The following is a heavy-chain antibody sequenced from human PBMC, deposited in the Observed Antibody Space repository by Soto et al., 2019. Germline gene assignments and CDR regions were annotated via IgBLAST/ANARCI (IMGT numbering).Heavy chain of an antibody. CDR1: GGTFSGYY. V-gene: IGHV4-34*01. Sequence: SETLSLTCAVYGGTFSGYYWSWIRQPPGKGLEWIGEINHSGSTNYNPSLKSRVTISVDTSKNQFSLKLSSVTAADTAVYYCAKAPSKFGCSGGSCYSRWFNWFDPWGQGTLVTVSS. CDR3: AKAPSKFGCSGGSCYSRWFNWFDP. D-gene: IGHD2-15*01. CDR2: INHSGST. J-gene: IGHJ5*02.